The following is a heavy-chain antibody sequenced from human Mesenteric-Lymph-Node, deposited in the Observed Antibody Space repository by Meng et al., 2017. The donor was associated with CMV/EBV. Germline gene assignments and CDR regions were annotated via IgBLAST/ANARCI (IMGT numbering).Heavy chain of an antibody. CDR1: GFTFSSYS. V-gene: IGHV3-21*01. CDR2: ISSSSSYI. J-gene: IGHJ6*02. D-gene: IGHD3-16*02. Sequence: GGSLRLSCAASGFTFSSYSMNWVRQAPGKGLEWVSSISSSSSYIYYADSVKGRFTISRDNAKHSLYLQMNSLRAEDTAVYYCARGSYDYVWGSYLDYYYGMDVWGQGTTVTVSS. CDR3: ARGSYDYVWGSYLDYYYGMDV.